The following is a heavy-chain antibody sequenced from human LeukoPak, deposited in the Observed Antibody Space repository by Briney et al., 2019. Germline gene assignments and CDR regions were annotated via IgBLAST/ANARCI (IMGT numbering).Heavy chain of an antibody. J-gene: IGHJ4*02. CDR1: GGTFSNYG. CDR3: ARFDPGAHPGDY. V-gene: IGHV1-69*13. CDR2: IIPISGTA. D-gene: IGHD3-10*01. Sequence: GASVKVSCKASGGTFSNYGIGWVRQAPGQGLEWLGGIIPISGTANSAQNFQGRVTITADESTTTAYMELSSLRSDDTAVYYCARFDPGAHPGDYWGQGTLATVSS.